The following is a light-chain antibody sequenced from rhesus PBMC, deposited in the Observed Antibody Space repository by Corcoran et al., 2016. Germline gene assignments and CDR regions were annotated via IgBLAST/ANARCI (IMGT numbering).Light chain of an antibody. Sequence: DIQMTQSPSSLSASVGDTVTITCWASQGISSWLAWYQQRPRKAPKLLIYKAASLQSGVPSRFSGRGSGTDFTLTISSLQSEVFATYCCQQYNSRPWTFGQGTKVEIK. V-gene: IGKV1-22*01. J-gene: IGKJ1*01. CDR2: KAA. CDR3: QQYNSRPWT. CDR1: QGISSW.